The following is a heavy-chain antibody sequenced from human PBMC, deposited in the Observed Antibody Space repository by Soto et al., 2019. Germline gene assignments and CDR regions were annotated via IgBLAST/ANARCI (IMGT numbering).Heavy chain of an antibody. J-gene: IGHJ4*02. CDR1: SDSIAGENW. CDR2: IFHTGGT. D-gene: IGHD6-25*01. V-gene: IGHV4-4*02. CDR3: ARVFSSGSGRMYYFDF. Sequence: QVQLQESGPGLVKPSETLSLTCTVSSDSIAGENWWSWVRQPPGMGLEWIGEIFHTGGTNYNPSLKGRVTMEVDKSKNQFSLKLISATAADTAVYYCARVFSSGSGRMYYFDFWGQGTLVSVSS.